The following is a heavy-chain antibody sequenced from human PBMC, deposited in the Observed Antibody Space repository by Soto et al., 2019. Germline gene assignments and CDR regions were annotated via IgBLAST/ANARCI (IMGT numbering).Heavy chain of an antibody. Sequence: LSLSCAASGFTFSSYAMSWVRQAPGKGLEWVSAISGGGGSTYYADSVKGRFTISRDNSKNTLYLQMNSLRAEDAAVYYCASTTGTDCYDSSCLFFCGRGTLVTVSS. CDR1: GFTFSSYA. D-gene: IGHD3-22*01. CDR3: ASTTGTDCYDSSCLFF. V-gene: IGHV3-23*01. CDR2: ISGGGGST. J-gene: IGHJ2*01.